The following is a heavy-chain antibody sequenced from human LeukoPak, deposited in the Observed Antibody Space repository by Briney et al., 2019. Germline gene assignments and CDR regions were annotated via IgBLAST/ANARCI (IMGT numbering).Heavy chain of an antibody. CDR3: ARASITMVRGVIITSHFDY. CDR2: INHSGST. J-gene: IGHJ4*02. CDR1: GGSFSGYY. D-gene: IGHD3-10*01. V-gene: IGHV4-34*01. Sequence: SETLSLTCAVYGGSFSGYYWSWIRQPPGKGLEWIGEINHSGSTNYNPSLKSRVTISVDTSKNQLSLKLSSVTAADTAVYYCARASITMVRGVIITSHFDYWGQGTLVTVSS.